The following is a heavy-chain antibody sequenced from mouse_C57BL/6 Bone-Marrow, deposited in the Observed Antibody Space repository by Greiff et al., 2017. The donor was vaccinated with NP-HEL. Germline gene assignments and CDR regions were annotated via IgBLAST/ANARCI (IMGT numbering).Heavy chain of an antibody. V-gene: IGHV14-4*01. CDR3: TCDYEERGYAMEY. CDR1: GFNIKDDY. D-gene: IGHD2-4*01. CDR2: IDPENGDT. J-gene: IGHJ4*01. Sequence: VQLQQSGAELVRPGASVKLSCTASGFNIKDDYMHWVKQRPEQGLEWIGWIDPENGDTEYASKFQGKATITADTSSNTAYLQLSSLTSEDTAVYYCTCDYEERGYAMEYWGQGTSVTVSS.